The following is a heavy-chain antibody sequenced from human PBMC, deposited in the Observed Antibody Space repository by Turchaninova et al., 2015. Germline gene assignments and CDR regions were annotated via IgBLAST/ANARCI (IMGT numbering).Heavy chain of an antibody. Sequence: EVQLVESGGGLVQPGGSLRLSCVASGFTLRDAWMHWVRQTPGTGLEWLANRNHAGRDKYYVDSVKVRFTSSRDNAKNSLYLQMSSLRPADSAVYFCGRGDPDRWGQGTLVTVSS. CDR3: GRGDPDR. CDR1: GFTLRDAW. J-gene: IGHJ5*02. CDR2: RNHAGRDK. V-gene: IGHV3-7*01. D-gene: IGHD5-24*01.